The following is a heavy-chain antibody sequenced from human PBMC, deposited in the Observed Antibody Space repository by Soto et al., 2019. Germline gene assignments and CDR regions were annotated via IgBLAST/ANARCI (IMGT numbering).Heavy chain of an antibody. Sequence: QVQLVQSGAEVKRPGASVKVSCKASGYTFTSYGISWVRQAPGQGLEWMGRISGYNGNRKYAQKLQGRVTMTTDTATSTAYMELRSLRSDDTAVYYCARDLGGQIVDYWGQGTLVTVSA. CDR2: ISGYNGNR. CDR1: GYTFTSYG. J-gene: IGHJ4*02. V-gene: IGHV1-18*01. CDR3: ARDLGGQIVDY. D-gene: IGHD1-26*01.